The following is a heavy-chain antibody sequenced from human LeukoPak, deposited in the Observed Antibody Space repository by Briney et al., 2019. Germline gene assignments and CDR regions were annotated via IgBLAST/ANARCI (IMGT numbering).Heavy chain of an antibody. D-gene: IGHD3-22*01. J-gene: IGHJ4*02. V-gene: IGHV4-34*01. CDR1: GGSFSGYY. CDR3: ARDLGRKRRALYYYDDSSPACYFDS. CDR2: INPSGDT. Sequence: PSETLSLTCAVSGGSFSGYYWSWIRQPPGKGLEWIGDINPSGDTSYNPSLKSRVTISVDTSKNQFSLKLSSMTAADTAVYYCARDLGRKRRALYYYDDSSPACYFDSWGQGILVAVSS.